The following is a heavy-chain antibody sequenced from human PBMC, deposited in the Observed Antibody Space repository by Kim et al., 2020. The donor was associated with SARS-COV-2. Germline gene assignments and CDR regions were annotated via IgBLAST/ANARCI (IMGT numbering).Heavy chain of an antibody. CDR3: ARHAGGPKRDWYFDL. J-gene: IGHJ2*01. Sequence: GESLKISCKGSGYSFTSYWIGWVRQMPGKGLEWMGIIYPGDSGTRYSPSFQGHDTISADKSISTAYLQGSSLKASDTAMYYCARHAGGPKRDWYFDLWGRGTLVTVSS. V-gene: IGHV5-51*01. CDR2: IYPGDSGT. CDR1: GYSFTSYW.